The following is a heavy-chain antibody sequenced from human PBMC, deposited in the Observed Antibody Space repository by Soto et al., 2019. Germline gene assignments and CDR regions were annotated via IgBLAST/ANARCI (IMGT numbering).Heavy chain of an antibody. CDR1: GSSISSSNYY. CDR3: ASPTLGAFDI. J-gene: IGHJ3*02. D-gene: IGHD3-16*01. V-gene: IGHV4-39*01. CDR2: IYYSGST. Sequence: QLQLQESGPGLVKPSETLSLTCTVSGSSISSSNYYWGWIRQPPGKGLEWIGSIYYSGSTAYNSSLKSRVTMSVDTSKNQLSLRLSSVTAADTAVYYCASPTLGAFDIWGQGTMVTVSS.